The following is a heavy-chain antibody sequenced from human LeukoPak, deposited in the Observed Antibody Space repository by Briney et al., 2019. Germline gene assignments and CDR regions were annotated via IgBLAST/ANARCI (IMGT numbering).Heavy chain of an antibody. V-gene: IGHV1-2*02. Sequence: ASVKVSCKASGYTFTDSYMHWVRQAPGQGLEWMGWINPNSGGTNYAQKFQGRVTMTRDTSISTAYMELSRLRSDDTAVYYCARSYYDSSSLPAFDIWGQGTMVTVSS. CDR1: GYTFTDSY. CDR2: INPNSGGT. J-gene: IGHJ3*02. CDR3: ARSYYDSSSLPAFDI. D-gene: IGHD3-22*01.